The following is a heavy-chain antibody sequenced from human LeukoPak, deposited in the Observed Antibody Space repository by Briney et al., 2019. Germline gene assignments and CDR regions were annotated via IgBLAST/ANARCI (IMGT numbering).Heavy chain of an antibody. CDR2: IKEDGSED. J-gene: IGHJ4*02. CDR3: VREYYYNSSGYRALRY. CDR1: GFTFSNFW. V-gene: IGHV3-7*01. D-gene: IGHD3-22*01. Sequence: PGGSLRLSCAASGFTFSNFWMSWVCQAPGKGLEWVANIKEDGSEDHFVDSVKGRFTISRDNAKNSLYLQMSSLRAEDTAVYYCVREYYYNSSGYRALRYWGQGTLVTVSS.